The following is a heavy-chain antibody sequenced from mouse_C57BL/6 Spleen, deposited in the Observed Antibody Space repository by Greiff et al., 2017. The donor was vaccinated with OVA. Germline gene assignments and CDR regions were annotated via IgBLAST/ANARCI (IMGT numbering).Heavy chain of an antibody. CDR1: GYTFTSYW. Sequence: QVQLQQSGAELVMPGASVKLSCKASGYTFTSYWMHWVKQRPGQGLEWIGEIDPSDSYTNYNQKFKGKSTLTVDKSSSTAYMQLSSLTSEDSAVYYCARKDYDRWFAYWGQGTLVTVSA. D-gene: IGHD2-4*01. V-gene: IGHV1-69*01. CDR2: IDPSDSYT. J-gene: IGHJ3*01. CDR3: ARKDYDRWFAY.